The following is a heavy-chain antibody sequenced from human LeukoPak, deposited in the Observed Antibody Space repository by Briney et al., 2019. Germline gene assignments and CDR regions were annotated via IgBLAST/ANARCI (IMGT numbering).Heavy chain of an antibody. J-gene: IGHJ4*02. CDR1: GFTFSSYA. CDR2: ISGDGGSA. Sequence: GGSLRLSCAASGFTFSSYAMSWVRQAPGKGLEWVSAISGDGGSAYYADSVKGRFTISRDNSKNTLYLQMNSLRAEDTAVYYCVKESHPDYCEYWGQGTLVFVSS. V-gene: IGHV3-23*01. CDR3: VKESHPDYCEY.